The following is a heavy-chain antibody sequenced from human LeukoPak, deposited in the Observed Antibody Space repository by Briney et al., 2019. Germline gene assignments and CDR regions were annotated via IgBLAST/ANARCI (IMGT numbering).Heavy chain of an antibody. J-gene: IGHJ5*02. CDR2: IDPSDSYI. CDR1: GYTFTSYW. Sequence: GESLKISCQGSGYTFTSYWITWVRQMPGKGLEWMGRIDPSDSYINYSPSFQGHVTISVDKSISTAYLQWSSLKASDTAIYYCARVAGYCISGICHFNWFDPWGQGTLVTVSS. D-gene: IGHD2-8*01. CDR3: ARVAGYCISGICHFNWFDP. V-gene: IGHV5-10-1*01.